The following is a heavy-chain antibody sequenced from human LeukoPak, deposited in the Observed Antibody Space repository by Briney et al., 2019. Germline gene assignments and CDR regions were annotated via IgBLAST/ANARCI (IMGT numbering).Heavy chain of an antibody. V-gene: IGHV4-31*03. J-gene: IGHJ4*02. CDR2: IYYSGST. CDR3: ARSYDSSGYYYV. CDR1: GASITSGGYF. D-gene: IGHD3-22*01. Sequence: SQTLSLTCTVSGASITSGGYFWNWIRQHPEKGLEWIGHIYYSGSTYYNPSLKTRVTISLDTSKKQFSLSLTSVTAADTAVYYCARSYDSSGYYYVWGQGTLVTVSS.